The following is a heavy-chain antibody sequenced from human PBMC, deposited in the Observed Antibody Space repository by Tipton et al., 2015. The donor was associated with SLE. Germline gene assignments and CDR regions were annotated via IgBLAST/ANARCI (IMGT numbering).Heavy chain of an antibody. CDR3: ARLRKPYTSGSGGYYIDN. CDR1: GGSIITNSYY. V-gene: IGHV4-39*07. D-gene: IGHD3-10*01. J-gene: IGHJ4*02. CDR2: VYYSGTS. Sequence: LRLSCIVSGGSIITNSYYWGWIRLPPGKRLEWIGTVYYSGTSYYNPSLQSRLTISVDTSENQFSLRLRSASAADTAVYYCARLRKPYTSGSGGYYIDNWGQGTLVTVSS.